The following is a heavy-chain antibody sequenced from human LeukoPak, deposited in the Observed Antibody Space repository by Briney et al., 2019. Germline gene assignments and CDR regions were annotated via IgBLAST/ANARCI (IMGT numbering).Heavy chain of an antibody. D-gene: IGHD5-12*01. CDR3: ARDLPGRYSGYDLNGMDV. CDR2: IYSGGSN. V-gene: IGHV3-53*01. Sequence: PGGSLRLSCAASVFTVSTNYMIGVPQAPGKGREGFLVIYSGGSNYYADSVKGRFTISRDNSKTTLYLQMNSLRAEDTAVYYCARDLPGRYSGYDLNGMDVWGQGTTVTVSS. J-gene: IGHJ6*02. CDR1: VFTVSTNY.